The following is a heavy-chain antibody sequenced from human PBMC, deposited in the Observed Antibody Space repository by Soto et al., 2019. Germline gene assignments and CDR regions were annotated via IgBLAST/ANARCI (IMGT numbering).Heavy chain of an antibody. D-gene: IGHD3-3*01. Sequence: ASVKVSCKASGYTFTSYAMNWVRQAPGQGLEWMGWINTNTGNPTYAQGFTGRFVFSLDTSVSTAYLQISSLKAEDTAVYYCARDIHYYDFWSGYYDAFDIWGQGTMVTVSS. CDR3: ARDIHYYDFWSGYYDAFDI. CDR2: INTNTGNP. V-gene: IGHV7-4-1*02. CDR1: GYTFTSYA. J-gene: IGHJ3*02.